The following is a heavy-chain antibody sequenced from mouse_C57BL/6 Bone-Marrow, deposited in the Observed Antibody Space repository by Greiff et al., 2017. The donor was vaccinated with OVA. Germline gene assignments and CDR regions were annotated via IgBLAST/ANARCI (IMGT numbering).Heavy chain of an antibody. D-gene: IGHD1-1*01. V-gene: IGHV14-2*01. CDR1: GFNIKDYY. CDR2: IDPEDGET. Sequence: DVHLVESGAELVKPGASVKLSCTASGFNIKDYYMHWVKQRTEQGLEWIGRIDPEDGETKYAPKFQGKATITADTSSNTAYLQLSSLTSEDTAVDYCARTSYGSSFDVWGTGTTVTVAS. J-gene: IGHJ1*03. CDR3: ARTSYGSSFDV.